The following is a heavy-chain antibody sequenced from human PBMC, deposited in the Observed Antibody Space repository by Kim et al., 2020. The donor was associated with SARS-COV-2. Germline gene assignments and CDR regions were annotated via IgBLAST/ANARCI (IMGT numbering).Heavy chain of an antibody. Sequence: TANYAQTFRGRVTITADESTSTAYMELSSRGSEDTAVYYCASEGGDLDYWGQGTLVTVSS. D-gene: IGHD3-16*01. CDR2: TA. CDR3: ASEGGDLDY. J-gene: IGHJ4*02. V-gene: IGHV1-69*01.